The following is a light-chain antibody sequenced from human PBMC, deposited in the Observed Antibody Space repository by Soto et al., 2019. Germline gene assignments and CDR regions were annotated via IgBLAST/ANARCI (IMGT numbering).Light chain of an antibody. Sequence: QSVLTQPPSASGTPGQRVTISCSGSSSNIGSNYVYWYQQLPGVAPKLLIYLNDQRPSGVPDRFSGSKSGTSASLAISGLRSEDEAEYFCAAWDDSLSGPVFGGGTKLTVL. CDR1: SSNIGSNY. V-gene: IGLV1-47*02. CDR3: AAWDDSLSGPV. CDR2: LND. J-gene: IGLJ2*01.